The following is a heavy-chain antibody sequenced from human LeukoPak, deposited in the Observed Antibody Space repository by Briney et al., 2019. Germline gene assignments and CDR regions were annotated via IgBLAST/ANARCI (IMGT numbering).Heavy chain of an antibody. CDR1: GGSFGNYY. CDR2: IYDSGTT. Sequence: PSETLSLTCTVSGGSFGNYYWSWIRQPPGKGLEWIAYIYDSGTTNYNPSLKSRVTISVDTSKNQFSLKLSSVTAADTAVHYCARDFSAAFDIWGQGTMVTVSS. D-gene: IGHD2/OR15-2a*01. J-gene: IGHJ3*02. V-gene: IGHV4-59*01. CDR3: ARDFSAAFDI.